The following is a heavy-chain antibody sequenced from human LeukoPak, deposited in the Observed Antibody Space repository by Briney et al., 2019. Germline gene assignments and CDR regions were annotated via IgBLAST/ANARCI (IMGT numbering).Heavy chain of an antibody. D-gene: IGHD1-1*01. Sequence: SETLSLTCTVSGGSISSYYWSWIRQPPGKGLEWIGYIYYSETTNYNPSLKSRVTISVDTSKNQFSLKLSSVTAADTAVYYCARLSPSATGSALRYWGQGTLVTVSS. CDR3: ARLSPSATGSALRY. CDR1: GGSISSYY. CDR2: IYYSETT. V-gene: IGHV4-59*08. J-gene: IGHJ4*02.